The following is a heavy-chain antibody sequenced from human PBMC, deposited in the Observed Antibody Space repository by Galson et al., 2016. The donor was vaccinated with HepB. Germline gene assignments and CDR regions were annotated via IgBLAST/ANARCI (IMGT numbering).Heavy chain of an antibody. V-gene: IGHV1-46*01. J-gene: IGHJ5*02. D-gene: IGHD2-21*02. CDR2: INPNGGTT. CDR3: ARGPMWDGSCSGGDCYAWFDH. Sequence: SVKVSCKASGYSFTSYHMHWVRQAPGQDFEWMGLINPNGGTTSYVEKLQGRVTMTRDASTSTVYMELRSLRSEDTAVYYCARGPMWDGSCSGGDCYAWFDHWGQGTQVTVSS. CDR1: GYSFTSYH.